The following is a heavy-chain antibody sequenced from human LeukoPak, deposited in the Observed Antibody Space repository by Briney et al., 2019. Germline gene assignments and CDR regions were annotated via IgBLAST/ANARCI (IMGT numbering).Heavy chain of an antibody. V-gene: IGHV4-59*11. D-gene: IGHD2-2*02. CDR1: GGSISSHY. J-gene: IGHJ2*01. CDR2: IYYSGTT. CDR3: ARLGQVPAAIRASYWYFDL. Sequence: SETLSLTCTVSGGSISSHYWSWIRQPPGKGLEWIGYIYYSGTTNYNPSLKSRLTISVDTSKNQFSLKLSSVTAADTAVYYCARLGQVPAAIRASYWYFDLWGRGTLVTVSS.